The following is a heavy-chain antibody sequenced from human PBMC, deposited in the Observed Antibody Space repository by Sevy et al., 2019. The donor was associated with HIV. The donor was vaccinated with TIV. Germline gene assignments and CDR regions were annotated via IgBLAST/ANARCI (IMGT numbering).Heavy chain of an antibody. CDR2: IKSKTDGGTT. D-gene: IGHD3-10*01. CDR1: GFTFSNAW. CDR3: TTDLSWYYSGSGTNRLHRPGRYYMDV. V-gene: IGHV3-15*01. J-gene: IGHJ6*03. Sequence: GGSLRLSCAASGFTFSNAWMSWVRQAPGKGLEWVGRIKSKTDGGTTDYAAPVKGRFTISRDDSKNTLYLQMNSLKTEEPAVYYCTTDLSWYYSGSGTNRLHRPGRYYMDVWGKGTTVTVSS.